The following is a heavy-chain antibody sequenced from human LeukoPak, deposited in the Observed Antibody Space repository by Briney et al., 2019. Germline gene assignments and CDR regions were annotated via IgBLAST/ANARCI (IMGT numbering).Heavy chain of an antibody. Sequence: GGSLRLSCAASGFTFSDYYMNWLRQAPGKGLEWVSSISGGSSYTTYADSVKGRFTISRDNAKNTLYLQMSSLRAEDAAVYYCAREDHYFSGDDYWGQGTLVTVSS. CDR3: AREDHYFSGDDY. CDR1: GFTFSDYY. CDR2: ISGGSSYT. D-gene: IGHD3-10*01. V-gene: IGHV3-11*06. J-gene: IGHJ4*02.